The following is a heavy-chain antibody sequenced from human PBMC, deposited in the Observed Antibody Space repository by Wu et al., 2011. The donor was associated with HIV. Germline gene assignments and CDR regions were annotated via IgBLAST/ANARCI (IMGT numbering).Heavy chain of an antibody. CDR1: GDTFNSYA. Sequence: QVQLVQSGAEVKKPGSSVRVSCKASGDTFNSYAFSWVRQAPGQGLEWLGWINGYNGNSRYRQNFQDRVSMSTDSATTTAYMELRSLRSDDTAVYYCASVRCHVDHCYFPLLGTAFDIWGQGTMVTVSS. CDR2: INGYNGNS. J-gene: IGHJ3*02. D-gene: IGHD2-15*01. V-gene: IGHV1-18*01. CDR3: ASVRCHVDHCYFPLLGTAFDI.